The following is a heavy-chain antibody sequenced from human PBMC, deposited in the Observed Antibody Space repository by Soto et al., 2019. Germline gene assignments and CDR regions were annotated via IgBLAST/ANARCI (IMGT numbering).Heavy chain of an antibody. J-gene: IGHJ6*04. V-gene: IGHV1-18*01. Sequence: ASVKVSCKASGDTCINYGISWVRQAPGQGLEWMGWISTHNGNTNYGQKVQGRVTMTTDTSTSTVYMELRSLRSDDTAVYYCARDGLYSSPMEGYGSDVWGKGIXVTVSS. CDR2: ISTHNGNT. D-gene: IGHD2-2*01. CDR1: GDTCINYG. CDR3: ARDGLYSSPMEGYGSDV.